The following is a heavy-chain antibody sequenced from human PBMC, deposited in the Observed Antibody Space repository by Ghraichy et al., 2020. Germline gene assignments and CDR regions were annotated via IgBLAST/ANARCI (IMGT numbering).Heavy chain of an antibody. CDR1: GGSFSGYY. Sequence: SETLSLTCAVYGGSFSGYYWSWIRQPPGKGLEWIGEINHSGSTNYNPSLKSRVTISVDTSKNQFSLKLSSVTAADTAVYYCARGRRLWFGELGGYYFDYWGQGTLVTISS. CDR2: INHSGST. V-gene: IGHV4-34*01. D-gene: IGHD3-10*01. CDR3: ARGRRLWFGELGGYYFDY. J-gene: IGHJ4*02.